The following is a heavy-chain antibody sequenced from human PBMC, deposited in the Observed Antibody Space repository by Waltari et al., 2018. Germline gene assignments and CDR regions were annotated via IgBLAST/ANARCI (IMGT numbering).Heavy chain of an antibody. CDR3: AGVTMVQGVIWYYGMDV. D-gene: IGHD3-10*01. V-gene: IGHV1-18*01. CDR1: GYTFTSYG. Sequence: QVQLVQSGAEVKKPGASVKVSCKASGYTFTSYGISWVRQAPGQGLEWMGWISAYNGNTNYAQKFQGRVTITADESTSTAYMELSSLRSEDTAVYYCAGVTMVQGVIWYYGMDVWGQGTTVTVSS. J-gene: IGHJ6*02. CDR2: ISAYNGNT.